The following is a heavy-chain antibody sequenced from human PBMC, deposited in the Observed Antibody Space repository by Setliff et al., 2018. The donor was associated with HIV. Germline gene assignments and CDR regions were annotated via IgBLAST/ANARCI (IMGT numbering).Heavy chain of an antibody. CDR2: MNPNTGVA. D-gene: IGHD3-10*01. V-gene: IGHV1-8*01. Sequence: ASVKVSCKASGHTFSNSDIHWVRRATGQGLEWMGWMNPNTGVAGYALKFQGRVTMTRGTSISTAYMERSSLTSEDTAVYWCASGKGVGGVIITGGLDVWGKGTTVTVSS. CDR1: GHTFSNSD. CDR3: ASGKGVGGVIITGGLDV. J-gene: IGHJ6*04.